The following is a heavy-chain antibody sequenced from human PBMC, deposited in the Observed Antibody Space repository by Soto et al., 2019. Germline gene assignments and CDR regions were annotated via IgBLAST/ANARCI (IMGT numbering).Heavy chain of an antibody. CDR1: GFTFGDYA. Sequence: EVQLVESGGGLVKPGRSLRLSCTASGFTFGDYAMSWFRQAPGKGLEWLGFIRSKAYGGTTEYAASVKGRFTISRDDSKSSAYLQMNSLKTEDTAVYYCTRGGGGLLWFGDGMDVWVQGTTVTVSS. D-gene: IGHD3-10*01. V-gene: IGHV3-49*05. CDR2: IRSKAYGGTT. J-gene: IGHJ6*02. CDR3: TRGGGGLLWFGDGMDV.